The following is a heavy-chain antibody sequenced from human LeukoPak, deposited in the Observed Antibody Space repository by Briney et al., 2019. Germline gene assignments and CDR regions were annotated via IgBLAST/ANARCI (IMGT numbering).Heavy chain of an antibody. V-gene: IGHV4-34*01. CDR1: GGSFSGYY. J-gene: IGHJ4*02. D-gene: IGHD3-22*01. CDR2: INHSGST. Sequence: PSETLSLTCAVYGGSFSGYYWSWIRQPPGKGLEWIGEINHSGSTNNNSSLKSRVTISVDTSKNQFSLKLSSVTAADTAVYYCASVYDSSGYYPFWGQGTLVTVSS. CDR3: ASVYDSSGYYPF.